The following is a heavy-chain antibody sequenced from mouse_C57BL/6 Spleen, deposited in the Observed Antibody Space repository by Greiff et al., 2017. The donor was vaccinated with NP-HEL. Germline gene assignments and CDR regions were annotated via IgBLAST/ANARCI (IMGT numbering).Heavy chain of an antibody. CDR3: ARGDYGSFFDY. D-gene: IGHD1-1*01. CDR2: IYPSDSET. Sequence: QVHVKQPGAELVRPGSSVKLSCKASGYTFTSYWMDWVKQRPGQGLEWIGNIYPSDSETHYNQKFKDKATLTVDKSSSTAYMQLSSLTSEDSAVYYCARGDYGSFFDYWGQGTTLTVSS. J-gene: IGHJ2*01. V-gene: IGHV1-61*01. CDR1: GYTFTSYW.